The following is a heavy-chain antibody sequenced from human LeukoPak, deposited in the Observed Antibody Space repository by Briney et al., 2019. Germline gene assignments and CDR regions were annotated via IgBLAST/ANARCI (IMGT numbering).Heavy chain of an antibody. J-gene: IGHJ6*02. Sequence: SVKVSCKASGGTFSSYAISWVRQAPGQGLEWMGRTIPILGIANYAQKFQGRVTITADKSTSTAYMELSSLRSEDTAVYYCARNYYDSTGSHYYYYGMDVWGQGTTVTVSS. D-gene: IGHD3-22*01. V-gene: IGHV1-69*04. CDR1: GGTFSSYA. CDR2: TIPILGIA. CDR3: ARNYYDSTGSHYYYYGMDV.